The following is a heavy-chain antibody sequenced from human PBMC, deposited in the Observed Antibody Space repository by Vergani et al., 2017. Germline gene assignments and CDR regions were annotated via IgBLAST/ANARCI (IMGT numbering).Heavy chain of an antibody. D-gene: IGHD3-22*01. CDR3: AGPQGTSAYYYGGFDY. CDR1: GFTFNSYG. J-gene: IGHJ4*02. Sequence: QVQLVESGGGVVQPGGSLRPSCAASGFTFNSYGMHWVRQAPGKGLEWVSTISSDGGSTYYADSVKGRFTISRDNSKNTLSLQMNSLTAEDTAIYYCAGPQGTSAYYYGGFDYWGQGILVTVSS. V-gene: IGHV3-NL1*01. CDR2: ISSDGGST.